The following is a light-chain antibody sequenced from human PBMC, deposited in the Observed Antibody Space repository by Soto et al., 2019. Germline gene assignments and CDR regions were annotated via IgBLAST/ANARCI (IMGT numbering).Light chain of an antibody. V-gene: IGLV2-14*03. Sequence: QSVLTQPASVSGSPGQSITISCTGTSSDVGNYNYVSWYQHHPGKAPKLMIYDVSNRPSGVSNRFSGSKSGNTASLTISGLQAEDEADYYCSSYTSSSTPCVFGTGTKVNVL. J-gene: IGLJ1*01. CDR1: SSDVGNYNY. CDR3: SSYTSSSTPCV. CDR2: DVS.